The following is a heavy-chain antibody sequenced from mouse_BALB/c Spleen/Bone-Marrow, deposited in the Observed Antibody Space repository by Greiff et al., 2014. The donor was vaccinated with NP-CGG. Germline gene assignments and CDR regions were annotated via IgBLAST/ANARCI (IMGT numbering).Heavy chain of an antibody. CDR3: ARHAYYDQTEVSFVY. CDR1: GFSFSNYG. D-gene: IGHD2-4*01. V-gene: IGHV5-9-2*01. CDR2: ISGDGRYT. J-gene: IGHJ3*01. Sequence: EVKLEESGGGLVKSGGSLKLSCAASGFSFSNYGMSWVRQTPEKRLEWVATISGDGRYTFYSDSVKGRFTISRDNAKNNLYLQLSGLRSEDTALYYCARHAYYDQTEVSFVYWGQGTLVTVSA.